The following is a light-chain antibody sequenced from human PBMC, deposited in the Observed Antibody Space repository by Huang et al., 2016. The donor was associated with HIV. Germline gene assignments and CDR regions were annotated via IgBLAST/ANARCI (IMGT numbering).Light chain of an antibody. V-gene: IGKV3-20*01. CDR3: QQYGNSPPVT. J-gene: IGKJ3*01. CDR2: GAS. Sequence: EIVLTQSPDTLSLSPGERATLSCRASQSVSSNYLPWYQQKPGQAPRLLISGASSRATGIPDRFSGSWSGTDFTLTINRLEPEDFAVYYCQQYGNSPPVTFGPGTKVDIK. CDR1: QSVSSNY.